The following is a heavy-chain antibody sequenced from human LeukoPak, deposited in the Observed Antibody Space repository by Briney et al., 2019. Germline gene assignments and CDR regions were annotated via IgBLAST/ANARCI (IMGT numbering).Heavy chain of an antibody. CDR1: GGSVSSGGYY. V-gene: IGHV4-61*08. D-gene: IGHD3-22*01. J-gene: IGHJ3*01. Sequence: SETLSLTCTVSGGSVSSGGYYWSWIRQPPGKGLEWIGYVYYSGSTNYNPSLKSRVTISLDASKNQFSLKLSSVTAAGTAVYYCARDNYYEGAFDVWGQGTMVTVSS. CDR2: VYYSGST. CDR3: ARDNYYEGAFDV.